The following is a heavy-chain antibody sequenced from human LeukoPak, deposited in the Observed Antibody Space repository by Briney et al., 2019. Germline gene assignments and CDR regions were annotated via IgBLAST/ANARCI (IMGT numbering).Heavy chain of an antibody. CDR2: ISGNGVTT. D-gene: IGHD3-3*01. CDR3: ARDTNREQDI. J-gene: IGHJ6*02. Sequence: GGSLRLSCAASGFSFSGDYMHWVRQAPGKGLEYVSAISGNGVTTHYTNSVKGRFTISRDNSKNTVYLQMGSLSTEDTAVYYCARDTNREQDIWGQGTTVTVSS. CDR1: GFSFSGDY. V-gene: IGHV3-64*01.